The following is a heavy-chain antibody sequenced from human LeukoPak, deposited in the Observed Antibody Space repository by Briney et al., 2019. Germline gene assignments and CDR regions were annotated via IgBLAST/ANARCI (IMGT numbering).Heavy chain of an antibody. CDR3: SLGYCSSTSCYVFDY. J-gene: IGHJ4*03. CDR2: ISAYNGNT. CDR1: GYTFTSYG. V-gene: IGHV1-18*01. Sequence: ASVKVSCKASGYTFTSYGISWVRQAPGQGLEWMGWISAYNGNTNYAQKLQGRVTMTTDTSTSTAYMELRSLRSDDTAVYYCSLGYCSSTSCYVFDYWGKGTTVTVSS. D-gene: IGHD2-2*01.